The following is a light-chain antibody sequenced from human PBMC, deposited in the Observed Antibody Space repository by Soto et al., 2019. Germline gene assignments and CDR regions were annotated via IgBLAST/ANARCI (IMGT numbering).Light chain of an antibody. CDR2: YDD. J-gene: IGLJ3*02. V-gene: IGLV1-36*01. Sequence: QSVLTQPPSVSGAPGQRVSISCTGSSTNIGAGYGVHWYQQRPGTAPKLLIYYDDLLPSGVSDRFSGSKSGTSASLAISGLQSEDEADYYCAAWDDSLNGRVFGGGTKLTVL. CDR3: AAWDDSLNGRV. CDR1: STNIGAGYG.